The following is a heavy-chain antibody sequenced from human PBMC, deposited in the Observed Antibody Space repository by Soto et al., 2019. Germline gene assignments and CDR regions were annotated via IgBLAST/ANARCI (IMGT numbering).Heavy chain of an antibody. J-gene: IGHJ4*02. Sequence: QVQLVQSGAEVKKPGASVKVSCKASGYTFTSYGISWVRQAPGQGLEWMGWISAYNGNTNYAQKLQGRVTMTTDTSTRTAYMELRSRRSDDTAVYYCARVYRITMVRGELSEYWGQGPLVTVSS. V-gene: IGHV1-18*01. D-gene: IGHD3-10*01. CDR3: ARVYRITMVRGELSEY. CDR2: ISAYNGNT. CDR1: GYTFTSYG.